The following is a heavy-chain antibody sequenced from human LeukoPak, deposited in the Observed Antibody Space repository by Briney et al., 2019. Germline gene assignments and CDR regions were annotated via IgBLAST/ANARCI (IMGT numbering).Heavy chain of an antibody. CDR1: GYSISSGYY. V-gene: IGHV4-38-2*02. CDR3: AREWPAPLDPGTFDI. CDR2: IYHSGST. J-gene: IGHJ3*02. Sequence: SETLSLTCTVSGYSISSGYYWGWIRQPPGKGLEWIGSIYHSGSTYYNPSLKSRVTISVDTSKNQFSLKLSSVTAADTAVYYCAREWPAPLDPGTFDIWGQGTMVTVSS. D-gene: IGHD3-3*01.